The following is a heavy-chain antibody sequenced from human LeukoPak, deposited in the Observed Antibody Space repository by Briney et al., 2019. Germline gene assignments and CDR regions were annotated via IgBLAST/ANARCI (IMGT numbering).Heavy chain of an antibody. CDR1: GGSISRYY. D-gene: IGHD3/OR15-3a*01. CDR3: ARVGDWIDLVY. Sequence: PSETLSLTCTVSGGSISRYYWSWVRQSPGKGLGWVWYIYYTGGTNYNPSLKSRVTISVDKAKNQFSLKLSSVTAADTAVYYCARVGDWIDLVYWGQGTLVSVSS. J-gene: IGHJ4*02. V-gene: IGHV4-59*01. CDR2: IYYTGGT.